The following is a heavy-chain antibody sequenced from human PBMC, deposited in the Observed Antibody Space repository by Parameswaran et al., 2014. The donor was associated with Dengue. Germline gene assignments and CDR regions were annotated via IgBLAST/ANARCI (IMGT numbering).Heavy chain of an antibody. J-gene: IGHJ6*02. D-gene: IGHD3-10*01. CDR2: INHSGST. CDR3: ARGDYYGSGSSPNFYYYYGMDV. Sequence: VRQMPGKGLEWIGEINHSGSTNYNPSLKSRVTISVDTSKNQFSLKLSSVTAADTAVYYCARGDYYGSGSSPNFYYYYGMDVWGQGTTVTVSS. V-gene: IGHV4-34*01.